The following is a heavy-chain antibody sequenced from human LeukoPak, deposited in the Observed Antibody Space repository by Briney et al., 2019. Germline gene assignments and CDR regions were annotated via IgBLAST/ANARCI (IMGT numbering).Heavy chain of an antibody. CDR1: GYALTELS. D-gene: IGHD5-12*01. J-gene: IGHJ4*02. Sequence: ASVKVSCKVSGYALTELSIHWVRQAPGKGLEWMGGFDPEDSETSYAQKFRGRVTMTADTSTHTAYMELSSLRSDDTAVYYCATVAGRGYFFFDYWGQGTLVTVSS. V-gene: IGHV1-24*01. CDR3: ATVAGRGYFFFDY. CDR2: FDPEDSET.